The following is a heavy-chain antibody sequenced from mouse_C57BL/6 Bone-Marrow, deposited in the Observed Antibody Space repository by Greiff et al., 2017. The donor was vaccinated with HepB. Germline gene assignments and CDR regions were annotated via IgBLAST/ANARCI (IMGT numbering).Heavy chain of an antibody. V-gene: IGHV5-4*03. J-gene: IGHJ3*01. CDR2: ISDGGSYT. D-gene: IGHD2-3*01. Sequence: EVMLVESGGGLVKPGGSLKLSCAASGFTFSSYAMSWVRQTPEKRLEWVATISDGGSYTYYPDNVKGRFTISRDNAKNNLYLQMSHRKSEDTAMYYCARGGLPLGWLLPWFAYWGQGTLVTVSA. CDR1: GFTFSSYA. CDR3: ARGGLPLGWLLPWFAY.